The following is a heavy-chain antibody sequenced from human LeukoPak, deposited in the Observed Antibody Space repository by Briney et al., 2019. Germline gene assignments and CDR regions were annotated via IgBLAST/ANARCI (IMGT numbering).Heavy chain of an antibody. CDR2: IYYSGST. V-gene: IGHV4-39*01. Sequence: SETLSLTCTVSGGSISSSSYYWGWIRQPPGKGLEWIGSIYYSGSTYYNPSLKSRVTISVDTSKNQSSLKLSSVTAADTAVYYCASPLLGAFDIWGQGTMVTVSS. CDR1: GGSISSSSYY. J-gene: IGHJ3*02. CDR3: ASPLLGAFDI. D-gene: IGHD2/OR15-2a*01.